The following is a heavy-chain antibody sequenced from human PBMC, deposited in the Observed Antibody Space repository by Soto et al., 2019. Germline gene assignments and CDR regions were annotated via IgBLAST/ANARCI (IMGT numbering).Heavy chain of an antibody. CDR2: IIPIFGTA. V-gene: IGHV1-69*01. Sequence: QVQLVQSGAEVKKPGSSVKFSCKASGGTFSSYAISWVRQAPVQGLEWMGGIIPIFGTANYAQKFQGRVTITADESTSTAYMELRSLISEDTAVYYCARARPGDLFDYWGQGTLVTVSS. CDR3: ARARPGDLFDY. J-gene: IGHJ4*02. D-gene: IGHD2-21*02. CDR1: GGTFSSYA.